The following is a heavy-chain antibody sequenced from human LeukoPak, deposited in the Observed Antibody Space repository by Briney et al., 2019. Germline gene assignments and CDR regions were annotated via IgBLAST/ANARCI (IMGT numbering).Heavy chain of an antibody. V-gene: IGHV3-23*01. CDR2: ISGSGGST. Sequence: GGSLRLSCAASGFTFSSYAMSWVRQAPGKGLEWVSAISGSGGSTYYADSVKGRFTISRDNSKNTLYLQMNSLRAEDTAVYYCARVLRSTYYFDYWGQGTLVTVSS. D-gene: IGHD2/OR15-2a*01. CDR1: GFTFSSYA. CDR3: ARVLRSTYYFDY. J-gene: IGHJ4*02.